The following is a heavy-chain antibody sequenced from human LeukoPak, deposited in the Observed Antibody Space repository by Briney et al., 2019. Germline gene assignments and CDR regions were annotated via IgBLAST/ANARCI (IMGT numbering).Heavy chain of an antibody. Sequence: PGGSLRLSCAASGFTFSSYAMSWVRQAPGKGLEWVSAISGSGGSTYYADSVKGRFTISRDNSKNTLYLQMNSLRAEDTAVYYCAIRYSSSSGGFDYWGQGTLVTVSS. CDR1: GFTFSSYA. CDR3: AIRYSSSSGGFDY. V-gene: IGHV3-23*01. D-gene: IGHD6-6*01. CDR2: ISGSGGST. J-gene: IGHJ4*02.